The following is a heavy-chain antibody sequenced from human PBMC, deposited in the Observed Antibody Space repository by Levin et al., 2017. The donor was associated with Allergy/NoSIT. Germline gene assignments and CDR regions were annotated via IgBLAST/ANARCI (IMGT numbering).Heavy chain of an antibody. V-gene: IGHV4-61*01. Sequence: SETLSLTCTVSGGSVTSGSYYWSWIRQSPGKGLEWVGYIFFTGTTNYNPSLKSRITISIDTSKNQFSLKVSSVAAADTAVYYCARDSAAHGMDAWGPGTTVTVSS. CDR1: GGSVTSGSYY. CDR2: IFFTGTT. CDR3: ARDSAAHGMDA. J-gene: IGHJ6*01. D-gene: IGHD3-10*01.